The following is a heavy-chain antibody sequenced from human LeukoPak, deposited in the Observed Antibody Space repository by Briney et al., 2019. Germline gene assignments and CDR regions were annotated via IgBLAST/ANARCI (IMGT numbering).Heavy chain of an antibody. D-gene: IGHD5-12*01. V-gene: IGHV4-34*01. Sequence: SETLSLTCAVYGGSFSGYYWSWIRQPPGKGLEWIGEINHSGSTNYNPSLKSRVTIPVDTSKNQFSLKLSSVTAADTAVYYCARGLDIVATLYYYMDVWGKGTTVTVSS. CDR3: ARGLDIVATLYYYMDV. J-gene: IGHJ6*03. CDR1: GGSFSGYY. CDR2: INHSGST.